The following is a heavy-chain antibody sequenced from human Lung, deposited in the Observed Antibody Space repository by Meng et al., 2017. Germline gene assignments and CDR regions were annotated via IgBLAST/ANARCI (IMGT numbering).Heavy chain of an antibody. D-gene: IGHD6-19*01. V-gene: IGHV4-39*07. CDR2: IYYSGST. CDR3: ARMDRPGIAVAASVDY. Sequence: GSLRLSCTVPGGSISSSSYYWGWIRQPPGKGLEWIGSIYYSGSTYYNPSLKSRVTISVDTSKNQFSLKLSSVTAADTAVYYCARMDRPGIAVAASVDYWGQGTLVTVSS. J-gene: IGHJ4*02. CDR1: GGSISSSSYY.